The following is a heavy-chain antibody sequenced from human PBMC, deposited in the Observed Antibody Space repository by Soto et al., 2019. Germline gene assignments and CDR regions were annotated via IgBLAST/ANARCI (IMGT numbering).Heavy chain of an antibody. V-gene: IGHV3-30-3*01. CDR1: GFTFSRYS. D-gene: IGHD6-19*01. CDR3: ARDILPQWLTSYFFDF. Sequence: QVQLVESGGGVVQPGRSLRLSCAASGFTFSRYSMNWVRQAPGKGLEWVAVISFEGNNKYYADSVKGRFTISRDDSNNTLYLQMNTLRAEDTAVYYCARDILPQWLTSYFFDFWGQGTLVIVSS. CDR2: ISFEGNNK. J-gene: IGHJ4*02.